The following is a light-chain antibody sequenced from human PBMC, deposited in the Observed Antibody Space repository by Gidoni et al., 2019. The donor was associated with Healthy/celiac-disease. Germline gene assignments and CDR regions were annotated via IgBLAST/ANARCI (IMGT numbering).Light chain of an antibody. V-gene: IGKV1-5*03. CDR2: KAS. CDR3: QQYNSYWET. J-gene: IGKJ1*01. CDR1: QSISSW. Sequence: DIQMTQSPSTLSASVGDRVTITCRASQSISSWLAWYQQKPGKAPKLLIYKASSLESGVPSRFSGSGSGTEFTLTISSLQPDDFATYYCQQYNSYWETFXQXTKVEIK.